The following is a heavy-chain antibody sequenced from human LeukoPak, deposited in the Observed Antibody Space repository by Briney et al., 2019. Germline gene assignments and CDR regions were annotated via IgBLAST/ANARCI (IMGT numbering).Heavy chain of an antibody. CDR3: ARDSPRVFRRGWFDP. Sequence: GRSLRLSCAASGFTFSSYGMHWVRQAPGKGLEWVAVISYDGSNKYYADSVKGRFTISRDNSKNTLYLQMNSLRAEDTAVYYCARDSPRVFRRGWFDPWGQGTLVTVSS. J-gene: IGHJ5*02. V-gene: IGHV3-30*03. D-gene: IGHD3-10*01. CDR2: ISYDGSNK. CDR1: GFTFSSYG.